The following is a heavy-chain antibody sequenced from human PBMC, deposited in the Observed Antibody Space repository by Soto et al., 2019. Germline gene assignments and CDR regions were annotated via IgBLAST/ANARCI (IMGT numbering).Heavy chain of an antibody. V-gene: IGHV4-30-4*01. Sequence: SETLSLTCTVSGGSISSGDYYWSWIRQPPGKGLEWIGYIYYSGSTYYNPSLKSRVTISVDTSKNQFSLKLSSVTAADTAVYYCARGKTVVGATSWFDPWGQGTLVTVSS. J-gene: IGHJ5*02. CDR2: IYYSGST. CDR1: GGSISSGDYY. CDR3: ARGKTVVGATSWFDP. D-gene: IGHD1-26*01.